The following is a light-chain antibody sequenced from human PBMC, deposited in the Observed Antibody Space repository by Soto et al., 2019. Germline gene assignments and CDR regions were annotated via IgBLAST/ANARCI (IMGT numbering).Light chain of an antibody. Sequence: QSALTQPRSVSGSPGQSVTISCTGTSSDVGGYNYVSWYQQHPGKAPKLMIYDVSQRPSGVPDRFSGSKSGNTASLTISGLQAEDEADYYCCSYAGSYPYVFGTGTKRTVL. CDR3: CSYAGSYPYV. CDR2: DVS. V-gene: IGLV2-11*01. CDR1: SSDVGGYNY. J-gene: IGLJ1*01.